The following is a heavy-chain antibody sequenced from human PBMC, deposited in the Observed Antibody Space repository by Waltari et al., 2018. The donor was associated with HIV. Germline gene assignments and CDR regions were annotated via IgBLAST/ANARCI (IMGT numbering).Heavy chain of an antibody. CDR2: VAHAGKT. CDR3: ARAGRRHGDHWEYYLDF. CDR1: GGSFSGYF. V-gene: IGHV4-34*02. Sequence: KQWGAGLLKPADTLSLTCAVYGGSFSGYFWTWIRQSPGKGLEWICEVAHAGKTHNNPSLKGRITLSSDKSKNQFALKLTSVTAADTAIYFCARAGRRHGDHWEYYLDFWGRGTQVIVSP. D-gene: IGHD4-17*01. J-gene: IGHJ4*02.